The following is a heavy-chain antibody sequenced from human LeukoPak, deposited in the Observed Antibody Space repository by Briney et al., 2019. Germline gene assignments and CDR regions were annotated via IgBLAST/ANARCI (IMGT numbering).Heavy chain of an antibody. J-gene: IGHJ4*02. CDR1: GFTFSSYW. Sequence: GGSLRLSCAASGFTFSSYWMNWVRQAPGKGLEWVAVIANDGKDKKYADSVKGRFSISRDNSKSTLYLQMNSLRAEDTGVYYCTKDQQVGAAAYYFDSWGQGTLVTVPS. CDR3: TKDQQVGAAAYYFDS. CDR2: IANDGKDK. D-gene: IGHD6-13*01. V-gene: IGHV3-30*18.